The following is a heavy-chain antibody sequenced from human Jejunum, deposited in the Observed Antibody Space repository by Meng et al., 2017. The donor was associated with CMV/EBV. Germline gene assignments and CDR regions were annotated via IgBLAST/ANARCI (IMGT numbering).Heavy chain of an antibody. CDR1: GITVSNNY. Sequence: GITVSNNYMGWVRQAPGKGPEWVSVMYSGGMRYYADSLKGRFTISRDNSKNTLYLQMNSLRAEDTAVYYCASEISTASYYYYGMDVWGQGTTVTVSS. J-gene: IGHJ6*02. V-gene: IGHV3-53*05. CDR3: ASEISTASYYYYGMDV. D-gene: IGHD6-25*01. CDR2: MYSGGMR.